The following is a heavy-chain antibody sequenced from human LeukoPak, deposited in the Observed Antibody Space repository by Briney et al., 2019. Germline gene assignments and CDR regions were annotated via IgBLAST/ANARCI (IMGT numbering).Heavy chain of an antibody. J-gene: IGHJ1*01. V-gene: IGHV5-10-1*01. D-gene: IGHD2-21*02. CDR3: ARPYCGDDCYSLYFQH. CDR1: GYSFTSYW. Sequence: GESLKISCKGSGYSFTSYWISWVRQMPGEGLEWMGRIDPSDSYTNYSPSFQGHVTISADKSISTAYLQWSSLKASDTAMYYCARPYCGDDCYSLYFQHWGQGTLVTVSS. CDR2: IDPSDSYT.